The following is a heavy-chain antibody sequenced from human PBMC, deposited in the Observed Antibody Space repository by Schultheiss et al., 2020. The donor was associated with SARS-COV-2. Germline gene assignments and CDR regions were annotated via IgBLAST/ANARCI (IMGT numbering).Heavy chain of an antibody. CDR3: ATGVGATTDAFAI. D-gene: IGHD1-26*01. V-gene: IGHV4-34*01. CDR2: IYHSGST. CDR1: GGSFSGYY. Sequence: SETLSLTCAVYGGSFSGYYWSWIRQPPGKGLEWIADIYHSGSTKYNPSLKSRVTISLDTSKNQFSLRLSSVTAADTAVYYCATGVGATTDAFAIWGQGTMVTVSS. J-gene: IGHJ3*02.